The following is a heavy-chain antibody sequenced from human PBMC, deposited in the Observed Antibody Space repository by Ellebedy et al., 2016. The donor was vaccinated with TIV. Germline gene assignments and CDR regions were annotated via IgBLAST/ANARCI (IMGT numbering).Heavy chain of an antibody. J-gene: IGHJ4*02. CDR3: AGAGAYYPFDY. CDR2: IYYSGST. CDR1: GNSISTYY. V-gene: IGHV4-59*01. Sequence: MPSETLSLTCTVSGNSISTYYWSWIRQPPGKGLEWIGYIYYSGSTNYNPSLMSRATLSVDTSKNQFSLKLSSVTATDTAVYYCAGAGAYYPFDYWGQGTLVTVSS. D-gene: IGHD3-22*01.